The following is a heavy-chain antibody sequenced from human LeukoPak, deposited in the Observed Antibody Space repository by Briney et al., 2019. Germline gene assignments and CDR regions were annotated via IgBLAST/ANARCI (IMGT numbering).Heavy chain of an antibody. CDR2: FNTNSGGT. D-gene: IGHD3-22*01. CDR1: GYTFTGYY. Sequence: ASVKVSCKASGYTFTGYYMHWVRQTPGQGLEWMGWFNTNSGGTNYAQKFQGRVTMTRDTSISKANMELSRLRYDDTAVYNCARKGGGHYYHSSGDYSIDYWGQGTLVTVSS. J-gene: IGHJ4*02. CDR3: ARKGGGHYYHSSGDYSIDY. V-gene: IGHV1-2*02.